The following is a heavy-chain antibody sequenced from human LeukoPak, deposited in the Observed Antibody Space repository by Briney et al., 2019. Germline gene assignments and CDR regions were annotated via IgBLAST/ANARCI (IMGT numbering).Heavy chain of an antibody. J-gene: IGHJ4*02. V-gene: IGHV3-21*06. Sequence: GGSLRLSCAASGFTFSRHSINWVRQAPGKGLEWVSSISSSSSYIYYADSVKGRFTISRDNARNTLYLQMNSLRAEDTAVYYCARGIMRTAMGPLDYWGQGTLVTVSS. CDR2: ISSSSSYI. CDR1: GFTFSRHS. D-gene: IGHD5-18*01. CDR3: ARGIMRTAMGPLDY.